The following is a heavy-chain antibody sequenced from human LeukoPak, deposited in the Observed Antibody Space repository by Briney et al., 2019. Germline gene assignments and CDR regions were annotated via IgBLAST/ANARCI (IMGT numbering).Heavy chain of an antibody. CDR1: GFTFSHYA. J-gene: IGHJ4*02. D-gene: IGHD1-26*01. CDR3: AKDERIVGASVY. V-gene: IGHV3-30*07. CDR2: ISYDGNHK. Sequence: QAGGSLRLSCAASGFTFSHYAMHWVRQAPGKGLEWVAVISYDGNHKYYADSVKGRFTISRDNSKNTLYLQMNSLRAEDTAVYYCAKDERIVGASVYWGQGTLVTVSS.